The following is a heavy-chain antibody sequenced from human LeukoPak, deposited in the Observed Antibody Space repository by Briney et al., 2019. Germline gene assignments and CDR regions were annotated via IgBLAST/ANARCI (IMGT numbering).Heavy chain of an antibody. D-gene: IGHD3-9*01. CDR1: GFTFSSYA. CDR2: ISGSGGST. J-gene: IGHJ4*02. Sequence: PGGSLRLSCAASGFTFSSYAMSWVRQAPGKGLEWVSAISGSGGSTYYADSVKGRFTISRDNSKNTLYLQMNSLRAEDTAIYYCAKGRNFDWLSSSDFDYWGQGTLVTVSS. CDR3: AKGRNFDWLSSSDFDY. V-gene: IGHV3-23*01.